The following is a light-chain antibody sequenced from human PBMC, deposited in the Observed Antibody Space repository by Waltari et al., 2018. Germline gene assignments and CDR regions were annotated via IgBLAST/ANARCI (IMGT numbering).Light chain of an antibody. J-gene: IGKJ4*01. CDR1: LSIDDS. Sequence: EIVMTQSPATLSVSRGGSATVSCRASLSIDDSLAWYQQKPGQPPRLLIHGASTRDTGIPVRFSGSGSGTDFTLTITGLQSEDFAVYFCQQYNQWPLTFGRWTKVEIK. CDR3: QQYNQWPLT. CDR2: GAS. V-gene: IGKV3-15*01.